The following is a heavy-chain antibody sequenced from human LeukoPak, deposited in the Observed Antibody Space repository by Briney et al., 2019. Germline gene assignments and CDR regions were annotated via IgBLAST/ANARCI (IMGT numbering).Heavy chain of an antibody. Sequence: SETLSLTCTASGDSIRSYYWSWIRQPPGKGLEWIGSIFYSGSTYYNPSLKSRVSISGDTSKNHFSLKLSSVTAADTAVYYCAHSGYSYGEAYDYWGQGILVTVSS. V-gene: IGHV4-59*04. D-gene: IGHD5-18*01. CDR2: IFYSGST. J-gene: IGHJ4*02. CDR1: GDSIRSYY. CDR3: AHSGYSYGEAYDY.